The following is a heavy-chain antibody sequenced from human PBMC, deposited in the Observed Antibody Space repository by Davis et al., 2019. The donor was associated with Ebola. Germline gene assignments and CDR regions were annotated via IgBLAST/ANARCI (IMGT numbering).Heavy chain of an antibody. D-gene: IGHD1-26*01. CDR3: AKEWGGSFVGGCFDY. J-gene: IGHJ4*02. CDR1: GFTFGGYA. Sequence: GESLKISCVASGFTFGGYAMNWVRQAPGKGLEWVSAISGSGDSTYYADSVKGRFTVSRDDSKNTLYLQMNSLRAEDTAVYYCAKEWGGSFVGGCFDYWGQGTLVTVSS. CDR2: ISGSGDST. V-gene: IGHV3-23*01.